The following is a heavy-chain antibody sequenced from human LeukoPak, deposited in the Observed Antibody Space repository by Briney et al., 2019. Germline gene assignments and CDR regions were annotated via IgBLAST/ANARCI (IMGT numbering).Heavy chain of an antibody. V-gene: IGHV4-61*02. CDR2: IYTSGST. D-gene: IGHD2-2*01. Sequence: PSQTLSLTCAVSGGSISSGSYYWSWIRQPAGKGLEWIGRIYTSGSTNYNPSLKSRVTISVDTSKHRFSLKLSSVTAADPAVYYCARDSLGYCSSTSCYPPWFDPWGQGPLVTVSS. CDR1: GGSISSGSYY. J-gene: IGHJ5*02. CDR3: ARDSLGYCSSTSCYPPWFDP.